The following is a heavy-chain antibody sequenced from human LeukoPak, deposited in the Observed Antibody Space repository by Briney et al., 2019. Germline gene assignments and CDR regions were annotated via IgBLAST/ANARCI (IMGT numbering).Heavy chain of an antibody. D-gene: IGHD2-8*01. CDR1: GYTFTSYG. V-gene: IGHV1-18*01. CDR3: ARDRGPYCTNGVCYPPNNWFDP. CDR2: ISAYNGNT. J-gene: IGHJ5*02. Sequence: ASVKVSCKASGYTFTSYGISWVRQAPGQGLEWMGWISAYNGNTNYAQKLQGRVTMTTDTSTSTAYMELRSLRSDDTAVYYCARDRGPYCTNGVCYPPNNWFDPWGQGTLVTISS.